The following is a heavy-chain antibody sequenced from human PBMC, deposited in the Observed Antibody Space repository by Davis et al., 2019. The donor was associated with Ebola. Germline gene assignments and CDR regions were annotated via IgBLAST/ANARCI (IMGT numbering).Heavy chain of an antibody. J-gene: IGHJ3*02. CDR2: ISAGNGNT. V-gene: IGHV1-3*01. CDR1: GYSFTSYD. CDR3: ARVFYDFVWGSYHHAFDI. Sequence: ASVKVSCKASGYSFTSYDMHWVRQAPGQRLEWMGWISAGNGNTNYSQKFPGRVTITRDTSASTAYMELSSLTSEDTAVYYCARVFYDFVWGSYHHAFDIWGQGTMVTVSS. D-gene: IGHD3-16*01.